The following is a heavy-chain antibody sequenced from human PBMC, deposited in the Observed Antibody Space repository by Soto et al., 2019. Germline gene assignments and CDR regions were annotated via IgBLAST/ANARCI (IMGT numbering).Heavy chain of an antibody. D-gene: IGHD6-13*01. V-gene: IGHV4-59*12. CDR3: ARERPDGSRLDP. CDR2: IYYSGST. J-gene: IGHJ5*02. CDR1: GGSISGSY. Sequence: PSETLSLTCTVSGGSISGSYWSWIRQPPGKGLEWIGYIYYSGSTYYNPSLKSRVTISVDTSKNQFSLKLSSVTAADTAVYYCARERPDGSRLDPWGQGTLVTVS.